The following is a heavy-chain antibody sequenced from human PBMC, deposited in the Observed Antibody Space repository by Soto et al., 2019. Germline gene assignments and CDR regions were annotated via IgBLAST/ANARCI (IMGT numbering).Heavy chain of an antibody. CDR2: ISAYNSNT. J-gene: IGHJ4*02. CDR1: GYTFTSYY. CDR3: ARDLPPLDY. V-gene: IGHV1-18*01. Sequence: QVQLVQSGAEVKKPGASVKVSCKASGYTFTSYYITWVRQAPGQGLEWMGWISAYNSNTNYAQKLQGRVTMTTYTATSKAYMELRSLRSDDTAVDSCARDLPPLDYWGQGTLVTVSS.